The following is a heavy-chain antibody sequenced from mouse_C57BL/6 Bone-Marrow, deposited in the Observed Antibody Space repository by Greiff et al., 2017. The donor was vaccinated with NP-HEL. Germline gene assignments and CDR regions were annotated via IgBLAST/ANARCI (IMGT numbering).Heavy chain of an antibody. J-gene: IGHJ2*01. CDR2: IDPSDSYT. V-gene: IGHV1-59*01. Sequence: VQLQQPGAELVRPGTSVKLSCKASGYTFTSYWMHWVKQRPGQGLEWIGVIDPSDSYTNYNQKFKGKATLTVDTSSSTAYMQLSSLTSEDSAVYYCARRPAYYFDYWGQGTTLTVSS. CDR1: GYTFTSYW. CDR3: ARRPAYYFDY.